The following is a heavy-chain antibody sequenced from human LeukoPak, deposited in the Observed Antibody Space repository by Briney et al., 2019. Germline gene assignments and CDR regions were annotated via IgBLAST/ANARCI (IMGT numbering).Heavy chain of an antibody. CDR3: ARGLGVRGVIIPYYYYGMDV. Sequence: ASVKVSCKASGYTFTSYDINWVRQATGQGVEWMGWMNPNSGNTGYAQKFQGRVTMTRNTSISTAYMELSSLRSEDTAVYYCARGLGVRGVIIPYYYYGMDVWGQGTTVTVSS. V-gene: IGHV1-8*01. CDR1: GYTFTSYD. D-gene: IGHD3-10*01. J-gene: IGHJ6*02. CDR2: MNPNSGNT.